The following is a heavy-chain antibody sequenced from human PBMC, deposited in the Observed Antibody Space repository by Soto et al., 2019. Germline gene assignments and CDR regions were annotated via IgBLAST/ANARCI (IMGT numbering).Heavy chain of an antibody. CDR2: VHSTGST. V-gene: IGHV4-4*07. Sequence: SETLSLTCTVSGGSMSGYHWSWVRQPAGKGLEWIGRVHSTGSTDYNPSVESRITVSLDTSKKQFSLKLKSVTAADTALYFCARDSVSLTRFDYRGQGLLVPVSS. CDR1: GGSMSGYH. J-gene: IGHJ4*02. D-gene: IGHD3-10*01. CDR3: ARDSVSLTRFDY.